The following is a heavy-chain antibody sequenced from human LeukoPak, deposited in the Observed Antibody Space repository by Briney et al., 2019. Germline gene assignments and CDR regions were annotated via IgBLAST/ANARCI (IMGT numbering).Heavy chain of an antibody. CDR1: RFTFSSYA. D-gene: IGHD4-17*01. CDR3: AKDRPFGDFRRRDPDF. J-gene: IGHJ4*02. CDR2: ITGHGGTT. Sequence: GGSLRLSCAASRFTFSSYAMSWVRQAPGKGLEWVSSITGHGGTTYYADSVRGRFTVSRDNSNNTLYLQMNSLRAEDTAVYYCAKDRPFGDFRRRDPDFRGQGTLVTVSS. V-gene: IGHV3-23*01.